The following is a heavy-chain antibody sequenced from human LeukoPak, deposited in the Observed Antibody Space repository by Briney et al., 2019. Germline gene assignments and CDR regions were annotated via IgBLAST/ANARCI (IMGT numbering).Heavy chain of an antibody. CDR2: ISSSSEAI. J-gene: IGHJ4*02. CDR1: GFTFSIYH. V-gene: IGHV3-48*01. CDR3: AREDYYDTSGYSDY. D-gene: IGHD3-22*01. Sequence: GGSLRLSCAASGFTFSIYHMNWVRQAPGKGLEWISYISSSSEAIYYADSVKGRFIISRDNAKNSLFLQMNGLRGDDTAVYYCAREDYYDTSGYSDYWGQGTLVTVSS.